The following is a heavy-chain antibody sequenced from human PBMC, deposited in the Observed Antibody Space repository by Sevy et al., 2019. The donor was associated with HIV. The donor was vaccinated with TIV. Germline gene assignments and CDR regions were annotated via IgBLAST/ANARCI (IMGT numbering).Heavy chain of an antibody. Sequence: ASVKVSCKASGGTFSSYAISWVRQAPGQGLEWMGGIIPIFGTANYAQKFQGRVTITADESTSTAYMVLSSLRSEDTAVYYCARGRGEHYFDYWGQGTLVTVSS. J-gene: IGHJ4*02. D-gene: IGHD3-16*01. CDR3: ARGRGEHYFDY. V-gene: IGHV1-69*13. CDR1: GGTFSSYA. CDR2: IIPIFGTA.